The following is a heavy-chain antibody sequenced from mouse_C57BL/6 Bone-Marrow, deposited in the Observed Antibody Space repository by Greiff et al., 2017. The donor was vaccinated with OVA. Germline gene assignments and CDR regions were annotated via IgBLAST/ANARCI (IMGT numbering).Heavy chain of an antibody. Sequence: QVQLQQSGPELVKPGASVKLSCKASGYTFTSYDINWVKQRPGQGLEWIGWIYPRDGSTKYNEKFKGKATLTVDTSSSTAYMELHSLTAEDSAVYFGARGAYSNWAYYYAMDYWGQGTSVTVSS. CDR3: ARGAYSNWAYYYAMDY. CDR2: IYPRDGST. V-gene: IGHV1-85*01. D-gene: IGHD2-5*01. CDR1: GYTFTSYD. J-gene: IGHJ4*01.